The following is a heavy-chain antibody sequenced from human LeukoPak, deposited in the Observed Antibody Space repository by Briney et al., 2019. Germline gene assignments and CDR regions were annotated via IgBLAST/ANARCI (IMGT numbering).Heavy chain of an antibody. D-gene: IGHD6-6*01. J-gene: IGHJ5*02. CDR1: GDSVSSNSAS. CDR2: TYYRSNWNS. Sequence: SQTLSLTCAIYGDSVSSNSASWNWIRQSPTRGLEWLGRTYYRSNWNSDYAISVKSRITNNPDTSMNQFSLHLKSVTPEDTAVYYCARDPDSSYEWGPFDPWGQGTLVTVSS. CDR3: ARDPDSSYEWGPFDP. V-gene: IGHV6-1*01.